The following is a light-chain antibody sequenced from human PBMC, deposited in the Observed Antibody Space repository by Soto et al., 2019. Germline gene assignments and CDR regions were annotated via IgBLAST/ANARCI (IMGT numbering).Light chain of an antibody. Sequence: QSVLTQPPSVSGAPGQRVTISCTGSSSNIGAGYDVHWYQQLPGTAPKLLIYGNSNRPSGVPYRFSGSKSGTSASLAITGLQAEDEADYYCQSSDSSLSGSVFGGGTKLTVL. V-gene: IGLV1-40*01. J-gene: IGLJ3*02. CDR3: QSSDSSLSGSV. CDR1: SSNIGAGYD. CDR2: GNS.